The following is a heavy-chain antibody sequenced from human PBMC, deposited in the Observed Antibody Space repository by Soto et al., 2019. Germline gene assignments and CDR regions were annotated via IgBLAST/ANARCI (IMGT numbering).Heavy chain of an antibody. CDR2: IYYSGST. CDR3: ARTWGGFGDY. Sequence: QVQLQESGPGLVKPSETLSLTCTVSGGSIISYYWSWIRQPPGKGLEWIGYIYYSGSTNYNPSLKSRVTISVDTSKNQFSLKLSSVTAADTAVYYCARTWGGFGDYWGQGTLVTVSS. CDR1: GGSIISYY. V-gene: IGHV4-59*01. D-gene: IGHD3-10*01. J-gene: IGHJ4*02.